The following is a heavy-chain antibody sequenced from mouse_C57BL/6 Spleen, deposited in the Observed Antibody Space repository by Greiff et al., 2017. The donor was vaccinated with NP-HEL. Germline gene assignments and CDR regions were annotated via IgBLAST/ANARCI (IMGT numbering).Heavy chain of an antibody. D-gene: IGHD3-3*01. J-gene: IGHJ4*01. V-gene: IGHV5-6*01. Sequence: EVKVVESGGDLVKPGGSLKLSCAASGFTFSSYGMSWVRQTPDKRLEWVATISSGGSYTYYPDSVKGRFTISRDNAKNTLYLQMSSLKSEDTAMYYCARPLGQDYAMDYWGQGTSVTVSS. CDR3: ARPLGQDYAMDY. CDR1: GFTFSSYG. CDR2: ISSGGSYT.